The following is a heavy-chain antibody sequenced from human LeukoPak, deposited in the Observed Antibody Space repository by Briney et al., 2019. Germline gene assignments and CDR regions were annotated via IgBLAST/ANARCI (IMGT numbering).Heavy chain of an antibody. CDR2: IKQDGSEK. CDR3: AKADSSGWYIAYFDY. J-gene: IGHJ4*02. V-gene: IGHV3-7*03. D-gene: IGHD6-19*01. Sequence: GGSLRLSCVGSGFTFSNYWMTWVRQAPGKGLEWVANIKQDGSEKYYGDSVKGRFTISRDNAKNSLYLQMNSLRAEDTAVYYCAKADSSGWYIAYFDYWGQGTLVTVSS. CDR1: GFTFSNYW.